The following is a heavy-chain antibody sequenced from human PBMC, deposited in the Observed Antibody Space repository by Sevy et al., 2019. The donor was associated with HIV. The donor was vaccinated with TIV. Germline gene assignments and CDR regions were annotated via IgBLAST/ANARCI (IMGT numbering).Heavy chain of an antibody. V-gene: IGHV4-59*01. Sequence: SETLSLTCSVSGGSIRSYYWSWIRQPPGKGLEWIGYIYYSGSTNYNSSLKSRVTISVDTSENQFSLKLSSVTAADTALYYCARVGSDCELDYWGQGTLVTVSS. CDR3: ARVGSDCELDY. D-gene: IGHD2-21*02. J-gene: IGHJ4*02. CDR1: GGSIRSYY. CDR2: IYYSGST.